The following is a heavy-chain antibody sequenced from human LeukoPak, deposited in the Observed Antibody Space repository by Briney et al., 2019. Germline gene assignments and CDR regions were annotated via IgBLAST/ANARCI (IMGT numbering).Heavy chain of an antibody. D-gene: IGHD2-15*01. V-gene: IGHV1-18*04. J-gene: IGHJ4*02. Sequence: GASVKVSCKASGYTFTGYYMHWVRQAPGQGLEWMGWISAYNGNTNYAQKLQGRVTMTTDTSTSTAYMELRSLRSDDTAVYYCARDRGKGNSGGKYDYWGQGTLVTVSS. CDR3: ARDRGKGNSGGKYDY. CDR1: GYTFTGYY. CDR2: ISAYNGNT.